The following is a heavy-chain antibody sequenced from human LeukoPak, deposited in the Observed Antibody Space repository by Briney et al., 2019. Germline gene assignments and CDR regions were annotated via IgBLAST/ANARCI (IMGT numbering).Heavy chain of an antibody. D-gene: IGHD4-17*01. CDR2: FYYSGST. CDR3: ARYGDYSYYYGMDV. Sequence: PSETLSLTCTVSGGSITNYYWSWIRQPPGKGLEWIGYFYYSGSTNYNPSLKSRVTISVDTSKNQFSLKLSSVTAADTAVYYCARYGDYSYYYGMDVWGQGTTVTVSS. V-gene: IGHV4-59*12. CDR1: GGSITNYY. J-gene: IGHJ6*02.